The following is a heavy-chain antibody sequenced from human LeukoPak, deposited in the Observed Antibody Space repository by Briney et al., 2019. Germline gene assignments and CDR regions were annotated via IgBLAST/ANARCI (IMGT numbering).Heavy chain of an antibody. V-gene: IGHV3-23*01. CDR3: VGVRYSYGFSDY. CDR2: ISSGSGVTT. D-gene: IGHD5-18*01. Sequence: PGGSLRLSCAASGFTFSTYAMSWVRQAPGKGLEWVSTISSGSGVTTYYADSVKGRFTISRDNSKNTLYLQINSLRAEDTAVYFCVGVRYSYGFSDYWGQGTLVTVSS. CDR1: GFTFSTYA. J-gene: IGHJ4*02.